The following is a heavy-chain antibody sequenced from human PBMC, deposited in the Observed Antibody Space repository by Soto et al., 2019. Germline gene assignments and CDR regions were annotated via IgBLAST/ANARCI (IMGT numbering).Heavy chain of an antibody. V-gene: IGHV3-30*14. CDR3: ARDKEQNLIHWFDP. CDR2: ITPNGGTQ. D-gene: IGHD6-13*01. Sequence: VGSLRLSCAASGFPFSAFLMHWLRQAPGKGLEWVALITPNGGTQYYADSVKGRFTISRDNSRNTLFLQMNSLSIDDTAVYYCARDKEQNLIHWFDPWGQGTLVTVSS. J-gene: IGHJ5*02. CDR1: GFPFSAFL.